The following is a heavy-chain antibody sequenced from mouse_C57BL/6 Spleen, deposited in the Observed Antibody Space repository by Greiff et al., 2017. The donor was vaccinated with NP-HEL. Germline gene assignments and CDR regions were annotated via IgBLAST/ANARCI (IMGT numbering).Heavy chain of an antibody. CDR1: GFTFNTYA. CDR3: VREGGTLSEYYFDD. V-gene: IGHV10-3*01. J-gene: IGHJ2*01. Sequence: EVKLLESGGGLVQPKGSLKLSCATSGFTFNTYAMHLVRQAPGTGLEWVARLRSKSSNYATYYADSVKDSFTISRDDSQSMLYLQMNNLKTEDTAMYYCVREGGTLSEYYFDDWGKGTTLTVSS. CDR2: LRSKSSNYAT.